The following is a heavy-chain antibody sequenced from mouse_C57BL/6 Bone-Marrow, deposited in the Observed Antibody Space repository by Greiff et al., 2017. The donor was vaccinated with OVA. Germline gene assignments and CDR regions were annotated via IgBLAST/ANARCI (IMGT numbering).Heavy chain of an antibody. D-gene: IGHD2-14*01. J-gene: IGHJ2*01. CDR2: ISSGSSSN. Sequence: EVQLQESGGGLVKPGGSLKLSCAASGFTFSDYGMHWVRQAPEKGLEWVAYISSGSSSNYYADTVKGRFTISRDNAKNTLFLQMTSLRSEDTAMYYCATEYDGAFDYWGQGTTLTVSS. CDR1: GFTFSDYG. CDR3: ATEYDGAFDY. V-gene: IGHV5-17*01.